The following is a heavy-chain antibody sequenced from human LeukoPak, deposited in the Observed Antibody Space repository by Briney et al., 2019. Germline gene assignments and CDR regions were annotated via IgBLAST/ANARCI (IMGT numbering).Heavy chain of an antibody. CDR2: ISASGGST. J-gene: IGHJ5*02. D-gene: IGHD2-2*02. CDR3: ARGSSSRHCSGTSCYIDP. CDR1: GFTFSNYA. Sequence: GGSLRLSCAASGFTFSNYAMQWVRQAPGKGLKWVSGISASGGSTFYAESVKGRFTISRDNSKNTLFLQMNTLRAEDTADYYCARGSSSRHCSGTSCYIDPWGQGTVVTVS. V-gene: IGHV3-23*01.